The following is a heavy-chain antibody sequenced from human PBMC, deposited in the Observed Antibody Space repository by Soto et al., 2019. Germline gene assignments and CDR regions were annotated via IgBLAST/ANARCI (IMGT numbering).Heavy chain of an antibody. V-gene: IGHV3-33*01. CDR1: GFTFSSYG. D-gene: IGHD4-17*01. CDR2: IWYDGSNK. J-gene: IGHJ3*02. CDR3: ARDTGPYGAFDI. Sequence: GGSLRLSCAASGFTFSSYGMHWVRQAPGKGLEWVAVIWYDGSNKCYADSVKGRFTISRDNSKNTLYLQMNSLRAEDTAVYYCARDTGPYGAFDIWGQGTMVTVSS.